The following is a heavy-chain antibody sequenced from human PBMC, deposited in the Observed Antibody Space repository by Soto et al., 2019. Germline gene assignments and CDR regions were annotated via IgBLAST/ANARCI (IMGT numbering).Heavy chain of an antibody. Sequence: QVQLQESGPGLVKPSQTLSLTCTVSGGSISSGNYYWRWIRQPPGKGLEWIGYIYYSGSTYYNPSLKSRVTISVDTSKNHFSLKLSSVTAADTAVYYCDGYCSGGSCYSGGAFDICGQGTIVTVYS. CDR1: GGSISSGNYY. D-gene: IGHD2-15*01. CDR2: IYYSGST. CDR3: DGYCSGGSCYSGGAFDI. J-gene: IGHJ3*02. V-gene: IGHV4-30-4*01.